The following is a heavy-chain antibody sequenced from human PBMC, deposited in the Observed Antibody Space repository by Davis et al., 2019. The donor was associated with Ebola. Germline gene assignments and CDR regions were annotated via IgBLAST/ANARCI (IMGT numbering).Heavy chain of an antibody. D-gene: IGHD3-16*02. V-gene: IGHV1-69*05. CDR2: IIPIFGTA. CDR1: GGTFSSYG. CDR3: ARAEVYDYIWGSYRDYGMDV. Sequence: AASVKVSCKASGGTFSSYGINWVRQAPGQGLEWMGGIIPIFGTANYAQKFQGRVTITTDKSTSTAYMELSSLRSEDTAVYYCARAEVYDYIWGSYRDYGMDVWGQGTTVTVSS. J-gene: IGHJ6*02.